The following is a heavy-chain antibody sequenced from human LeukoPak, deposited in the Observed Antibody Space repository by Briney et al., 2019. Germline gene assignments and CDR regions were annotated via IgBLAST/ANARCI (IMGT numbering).Heavy chain of an antibody. CDR2: INPTGGST. D-gene: IGHD6-19*01. J-gene: IGHJ4*02. Sequence: ASVKVSCKASGYTFTKYYMHWVRQAPGQGLEWMGIINPTGGSTNYAQKFQGRVTMTRDMSTTTVYMDLNSLKSEDTAVYYCARDSALAQAVMFDYWGQGTLVTVSS. CDR1: GYTFTKYY. V-gene: IGHV1-46*01. CDR3: ARDSALAQAVMFDY.